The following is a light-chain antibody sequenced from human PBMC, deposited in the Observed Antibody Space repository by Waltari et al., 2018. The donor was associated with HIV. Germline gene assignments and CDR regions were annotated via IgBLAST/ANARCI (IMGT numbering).Light chain of an antibody. CDR3: QQFGSSPFT. V-gene: IGKV3-20*01. CDR1: RTVTSNY. CDR2: EAS. Sequence: EIVLAQSPGTLSVSPGERATLSCRASRTVTSNYLAWYQQRPGQSPRLLIYEASNRATGVPNRFSGSGSGTNFTLTISGLEPEDFAVYYCQQFGSSPFTFGLGPKWKSN. J-gene: IGKJ3*01.